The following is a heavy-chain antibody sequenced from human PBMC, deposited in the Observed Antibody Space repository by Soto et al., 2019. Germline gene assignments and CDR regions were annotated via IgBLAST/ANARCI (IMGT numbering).Heavy chain of an antibody. V-gene: IGHV4-4*02. CDR1: GGSISSSNW. Sequence: SETLSLTCAASGGSISSSNWWSWVRQPPGKGLEWIGEIYHSGSTNYNPSLKSRVTISVDKSKNQFSLKLSSVTAADTAVYYCAREGEAARDYYYYGMDVWGQGTTVTVSS. J-gene: IGHJ6*02. CDR3: AREGEAARDYYYYGMDV. D-gene: IGHD6-6*01. CDR2: IYHSGST.